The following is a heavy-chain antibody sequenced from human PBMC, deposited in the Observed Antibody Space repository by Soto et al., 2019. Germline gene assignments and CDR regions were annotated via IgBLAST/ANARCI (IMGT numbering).Heavy chain of an antibody. CDR1: GGTFSSYA. CDR3: ARAVPAAMDGGNWFDP. D-gene: IGHD2-2*01. J-gene: IGHJ5*02. Sequence: SVKVSCKASGGTFSSYAISWVRQAPGQGLEWMGGIIPIFGTANYAQKFQGRVTITADESTSTAYMELSRLRSDDTAVYYCARAVPAAMDGGNWFDPWGQGTLVTVSS. CDR2: IIPIFGTA. V-gene: IGHV1-69*13.